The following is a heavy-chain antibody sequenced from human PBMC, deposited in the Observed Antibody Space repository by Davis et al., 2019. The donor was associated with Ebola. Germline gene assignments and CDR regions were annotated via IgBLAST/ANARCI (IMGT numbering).Heavy chain of an antibody. V-gene: IGHV4-34*01. D-gene: IGHD3-10*01. J-gene: IGHJ6*03. CDR2: INHSGST. Sequence: MPSETLSLTCAVYGGSFRDYYWSWIRQPPGKGLEWIEEINHSGSTNYNPSLKSRVTISVDTSKKQFSLKLNSVTAADTAVYYCARGGGSYYMDVWGKGATVTVSS. CDR1: GGSFRDYY. CDR3: ARGGGSYYMDV.